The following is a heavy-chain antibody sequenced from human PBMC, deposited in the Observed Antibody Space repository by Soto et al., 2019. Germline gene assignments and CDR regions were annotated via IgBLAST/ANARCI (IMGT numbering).Heavy chain of an antibody. V-gene: IGHV4-59*01. D-gene: IGHD2-15*01. CDR3: ARSPGSGGYYYGMDV. CDR1: GGSISSYY. J-gene: IGHJ6*02. CDR2: IYYSGST. Sequence: PSETVSLTCTVSGGSISSYYWSWIRQPPGKGLEWIGYIYYSGSTNYNPSLKSRVTISVDTSKNQFSLKLSSVTAADTAVYYCARSPGSGGYYYGMDVWGQGTTVTVSS.